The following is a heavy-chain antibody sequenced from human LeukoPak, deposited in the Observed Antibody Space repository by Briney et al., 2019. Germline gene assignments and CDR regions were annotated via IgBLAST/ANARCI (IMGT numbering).Heavy chain of an antibody. V-gene: IGHV3-30*03. D-gene: IGHD3-22*01. CDR3: ARGGNYYDSSGYSDAFDI. CDR1: GFTFSRHA. Sequence: GGSLRLSCAPSGFTFSRHAMHWVRQAPGKGLEWVAIISNDGSRKYYAHSVEGRFTISRDNSKNTLYLQMNSLRAEDTAVYYCARGGNYYDSSGYSDAFDIWGQGTMVTVSS. CDR2: ISNDGSRK. J-gene: IGHJ3*02.